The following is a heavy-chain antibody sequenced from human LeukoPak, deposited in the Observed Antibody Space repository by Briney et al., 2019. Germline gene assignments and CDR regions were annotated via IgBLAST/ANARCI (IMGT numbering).Heavy chain of an antibody. D-gene: IGHD3-10*01. CDR3: ARGGFDGLDG. CDR2: ISSGGSTI. CDR1: GFTFSSYS. J-gene: IGHJ6*02. Sequence: GGSLRLSCAASGFTFSSYSFNWVRQAPGKGLEWVSYISSGGSTIYYADSVKGRFTISRDNAKNSLYLQMNSLRDEDTAVYYWARGGFDGLDGWGQGTTVTVSS. V-gene: IGHV3-48*02.